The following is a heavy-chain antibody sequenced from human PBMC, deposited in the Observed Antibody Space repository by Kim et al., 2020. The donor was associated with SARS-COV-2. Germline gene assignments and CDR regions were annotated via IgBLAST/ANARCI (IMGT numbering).Heavy chain of an antibody. CDR2: INHSGST. D-gene: IGHD2-2*02. J-gene: IGHJ6*02. CDR3: ARGRAGVVPAPVLGLWPYYDYFAMDV. V-gene: IGHV4-34*01. CDR1: GGSFSDFN. Sequence: SETLSLTCAVYGGSFSDFNWSWIRQPPGKGLEWIGEINHSGSTSHSPSLKSRVTISVDTSKSQFSLRLRSMTAADTAVYYCARGRAGVVPAPVLGLWPYYDYFAMDVWGQGKAVAVSS.